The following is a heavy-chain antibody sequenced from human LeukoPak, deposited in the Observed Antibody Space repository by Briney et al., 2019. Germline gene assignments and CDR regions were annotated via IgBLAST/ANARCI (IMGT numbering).Heavy chain of an antibody. CDR2: ISSSSSYI. J-gene: IGHJ3*02. CDR3: ARDLYDAFDI. Sequence: GGSLRLSCAASGFTFSSYSMNWVRQAPGKGLGWVSSISSSSSYIYYADSVKGRFTISRDNAKNSLYLQMNSLRAEDTAVNYCARDLYDAFDIWGQGTMVTVSS. D-gene: IGHD2-2*02. V-gene: IGHV3-21*01. CDR1: GFTFSSYS.